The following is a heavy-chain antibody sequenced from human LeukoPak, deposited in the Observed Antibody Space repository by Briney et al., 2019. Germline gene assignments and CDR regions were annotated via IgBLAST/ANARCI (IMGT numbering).Heavy chain of an antibody. J-gene: IGHJ2*01. Sequence: ASVKVSCKASGGTFSSYAISWVRQAPGQGLEWMGGIIPIFGTANYAQKFQGRVTITADESTSTAYMELSSLRSEDTAVYYCARDSPPSIAVALSGFDLWGRGTLVTVSS. V-gene: IGHV1-69*13. CDR3: ARDSPPSIAVALSGFDL. CDR2: IIPIFGTA. D-gene: IGHD6-19*01. CDR1: GGTFSSYA.